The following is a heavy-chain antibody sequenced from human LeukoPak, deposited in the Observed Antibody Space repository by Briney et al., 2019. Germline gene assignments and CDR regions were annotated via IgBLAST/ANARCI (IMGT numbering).Heavy chain of an antibody. D-gene: IGHD6-19*01. J-gene: IGHJ4*02. CDR3: ARDDGSSGWYPFDY. V-gene: IGHV1-2*02. CDR2: INPNSGGT. CDR1: GYTFTGYY. Sequence: ASVKVSCKASGYTFTGYYMHWVRQAPGQGLEWMGWINPNSGGTNYAQKFQGRVTMTRDTSISTAYMELSRLRSDDTAVYYCARDDGSSGWYPFDYWGQGTLVTVSS.